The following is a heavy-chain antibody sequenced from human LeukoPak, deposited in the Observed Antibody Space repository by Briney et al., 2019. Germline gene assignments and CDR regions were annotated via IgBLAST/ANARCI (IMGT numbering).Heavy chain of an antibody. Sequence: SETLSLTCTVSGGSISSYYWSWIRQPPGKGLEWIGYIYTSGSTNYNPSLKSRVTISVDTSKNQFSLKLSSVTAADTAVYYCARISLDNDCSGYYLYDYWGQGTLVTVSS. V-gene: IGHV4-4*09. CDR3: ARISLDNDCSGYYLYDY. J-gene: IGHJ4*02. D-gene: IGHD3-22*01. CDR2: IYTSGST. CDR1: GGSISSYY.